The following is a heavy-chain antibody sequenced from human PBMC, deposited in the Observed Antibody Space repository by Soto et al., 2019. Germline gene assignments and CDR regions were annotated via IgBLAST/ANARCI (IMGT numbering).Heavy chain of an antibody. CDR2: IYHSGST. D-gene: IGHD3-10*01. V-gene: IGHV4-4*02. Sequence: SETLSLTCAVSGGSISSSNWWSWVRQPPGKGLEWIGEIYHSGSTNYNPSLKSRFTISVDNSKNQFSLKLSSVTAADTTVYYCARTITMVRGEGMDVWGQGTTVTVSS. J-gene: IGHJ6*02. CDR1: GGSISSSNW. CDR3: ARTITMVRGEGMDV.